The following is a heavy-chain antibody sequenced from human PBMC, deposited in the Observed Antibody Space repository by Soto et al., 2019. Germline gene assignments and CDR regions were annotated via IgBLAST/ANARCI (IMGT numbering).Heavy chain of an antibody. Sequence: SETLSLTCTVSGGSISSGDFCWSWVRQPPGKGLEWIGEIYHSGSTNYNPSLKSRVTISVDKSKNQFSLKLSSVTAADTAVYYCAREPHSSSWSPGRNGGDYWGQGTLVTVSS. CDR2: IYHSGST. V-gene: IGHV4-4*02. J-gene: IGHJ4*02. CDR3: AREPHSSSWSPGRNGGDY. D-gene: IGHD6-13*01. CDR1: GGSISSGDFC.